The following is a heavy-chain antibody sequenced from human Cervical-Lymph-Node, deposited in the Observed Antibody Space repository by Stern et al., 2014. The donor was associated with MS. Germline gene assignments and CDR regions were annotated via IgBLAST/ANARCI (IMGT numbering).Heavy chain of an antibody. CDR2: SWSDGTKE. V-gene: IGHV3-33*01. CDR3: ARDDRTSWYGGMPH. CDR1: GFTFSGYG. J-gene: IGHJ4*02. Sequence: VQLVESGGGAVQPGRSLRLSCATSGFTFSGYGMYWGRQAPGKGLEWVAISWSDGTKEDYADSVKGRFTISRDNSKNTLYLQMTSLRAEDTAVYYCARDDRTSWYGGMPHWGQGTLVTVSS. D-gene: IGHD6-13*01.